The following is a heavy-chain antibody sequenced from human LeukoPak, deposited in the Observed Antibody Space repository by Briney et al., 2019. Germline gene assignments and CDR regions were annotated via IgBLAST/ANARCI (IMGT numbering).Heavy chain of an antibody. Sequence: ASVKVSCKASGGTFSSYAISWVRQAPGQGLEWMGGIIPIFGTANYAQKFQGRVTITTDESTSTAYMELSSLRSEDTAEYYCARSDYYDSSGCYPDPYYYCYIHVWGKGTTVTVSS. D-gene: IGHD3-22*01. CDR2: IIPIFGTA. J-gene: IGHJ6*03. V-gene: IGHV1-69*05. CDR3: ARSDYYDSSGCYPDPYYYCYIHV. CDR1: GGTFSSYA.